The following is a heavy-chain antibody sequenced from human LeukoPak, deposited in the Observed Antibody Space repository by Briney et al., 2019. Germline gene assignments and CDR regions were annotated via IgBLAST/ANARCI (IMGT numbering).Heavy chain of an antibody. D-gene: IGHD3-3*01. CDR3: ARVNTIFGVVTDVSWFDP. CDR1: GGSISSHY. J-gene: IGHJ5*02. V-gene: IGHV4-59*11. CDR2: IYYSGST. Sequence: SETLSLTCTVSGGSISSHYWSWIRQPPGKGLEWIGYIYYSGSTNYNPSLKSRVTISVDTSKNQFSLKLCSVTAADTAVYYCARVNTIFGVVTDVSWFDPWGQGTLVTVSS.